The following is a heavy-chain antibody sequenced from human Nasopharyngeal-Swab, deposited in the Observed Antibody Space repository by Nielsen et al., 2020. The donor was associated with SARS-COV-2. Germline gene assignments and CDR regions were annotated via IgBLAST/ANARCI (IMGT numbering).Heavy chain of an antibody. J-gene: IGHJ4*02. Sequence: GESLHISCAASGFTFSSYGMHWVRQAPGKGLEWVAVIRYDGSNKYYADPVKGRFTYSRDNSKNTLYLQMNNLRAEDTAVYYCARDLEVGLSSYSIQDYWGQGTLVTVSS. CDR2: IRYDGSNK. V-gene: IGHV3-33*01. CDR1: GFTFSSYG. CDR3: ARDLEVGLSSYSIQDY. D-gene: IGHD4-11*01.